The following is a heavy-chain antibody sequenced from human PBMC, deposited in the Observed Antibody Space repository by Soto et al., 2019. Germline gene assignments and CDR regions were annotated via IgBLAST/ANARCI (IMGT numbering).Heavy chain of an antibody. V-gene: IGHV1-18*01. D-gene: IGHD1-26*01. J-gene: IGHJ6*02. CDR3: AQLNAIVGANQGIYYYYGMDV. CDR1: GYTFTSYG. Sequence: ASVKVSCKASGYTFTSYGISWVRQAPGQGLEWMGWISAYNGNTNYAQKLQGRVTMTTDTSTSTAYMELRSLRSDDTAVYYCAQLNAIVGANQGIYYYYGMDVWGQGTTVTVSS. CDR2: ISAYNGNT.